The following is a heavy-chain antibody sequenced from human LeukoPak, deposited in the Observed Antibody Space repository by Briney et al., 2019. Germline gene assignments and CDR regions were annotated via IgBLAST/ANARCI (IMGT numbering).Heavy chain of an antibody. CDR3: ATGVAGTNFFDY. V-gene: IGHV1-24*01. CDR2: FDPEDGET. D-gene: IGHD6-19*01. CDR1: GYTLTELS. Sequence: ASVKVSCKVSGYTLTELSMHWVRQAPGKGLEWIGGFDPEDGETIYAQKFQGRVTMTEDTSTDTAYMELSSLRSEDTAVYYCATGVAGTNFFDYWGQGTLVTVSS. J-gene: IGHJ4*02.